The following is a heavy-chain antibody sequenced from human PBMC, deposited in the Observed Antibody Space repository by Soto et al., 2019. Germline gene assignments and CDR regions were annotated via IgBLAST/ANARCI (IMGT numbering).Heavy chain of an antibody. CDR1: GFTFSSYW. CDR3: ASGRYSAGWYPDYFDS. CDR2: IKQDGSDK. Sequence: GGSLRLSCAASGFTFSSYWMSWVRQAPGKGLEWVANIKQDGSDKYYVDSLMGRFTVSRDNAKNSVYLQMNSLRVEDTAVYYCASGRYSAGWYPDYFDSWGQGTLVTVSS. J-gene: IGHJ4*02. V-gene: IGHV3-7*03. D-gene: IGHD6-19*01.